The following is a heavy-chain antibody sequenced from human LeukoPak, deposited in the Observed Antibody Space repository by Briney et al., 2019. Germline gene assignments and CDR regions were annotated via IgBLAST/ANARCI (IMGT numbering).Heavy chain of an antibody. CDR2: IYHSGST. J-gene: IGHJ4*02. Sequence: SETLSLTCTVSGYSISSGYYWGWIRQPPGKGLEWIGSIYHSGSTNYNPSLKSRVTISVDTSKNQFSLKLSSVTAADTAVYYCARVGYSYGYIYFDYWGQGTLVTVSS. V-gene: IGHV4-38-2*02. D-gene: IGHD5-18*01. CDR1: GYSISSGYY. CDR3: ARVGYSYGYIYFDY.